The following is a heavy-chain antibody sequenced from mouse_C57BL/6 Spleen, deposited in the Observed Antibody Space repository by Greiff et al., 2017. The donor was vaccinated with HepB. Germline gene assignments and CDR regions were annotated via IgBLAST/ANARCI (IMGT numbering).Heavy chain of an antibody. CDR2: IDPSDSYT. V-gene: IGHV1-50*01. Sequence: VQLQQPGAELVKPGASVKLSCKASGYTFTSYWMQWVKQRPGQGLEWIGEIDPSDSYTNYNQKFKGKATLTVDTSSSTAYMQLSSLTSEDSAVYYCARGEVFITTGAMDYWGQGTSVTVSS. D-gene: IGHD1-1*01. CDR3: ARGEVFITTGAMDY. CDR1: GYTFTSYW. J-gene: IGHJ4*01.